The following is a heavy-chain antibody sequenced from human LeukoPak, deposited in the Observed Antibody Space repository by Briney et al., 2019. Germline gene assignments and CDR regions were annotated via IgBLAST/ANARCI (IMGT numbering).Heavy chain of an antibody. CDR2: IRYDGSNK. CDR3: AELGITMIGGV. Sequence: GGSLRLSCAASGFIFNTYVMHWVRQAPGKGLEWLAFIRYDGSNKNYADSVKGRLTISRDNAKNSLYLQMNSLRAEDTAVYYCAELGITMIGGVWGKGTTVTISS. V-gene: IGHV3-30*02. D-gene: IGHD3-10*02. CDR1: GFIFNTYV. J-gene: IGHJ6*04.